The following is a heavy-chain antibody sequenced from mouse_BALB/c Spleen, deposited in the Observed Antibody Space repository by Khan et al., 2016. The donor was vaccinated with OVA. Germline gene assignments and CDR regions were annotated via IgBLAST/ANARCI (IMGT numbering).Heavy chain of an antibody. CDR3: ARGYFGNYEFVY. CDR1: GYTFTSYW. J-gene: IGHJ3*01. D-gene: IGHD2-1*01. V-gene: IGHV1S132*01. Sequence: QVQLQQSGAELVKPGASVKLSCKTSGYTFTSYWIQWVKQRPGQGLGWIGQIFPGTGTTYYNENFKGKATLTVDTSYSTAYMQLSSLTSEYSAVYFCARGYFGNYEFVYWGQGTLVTVSP. CDR2: IFPGTGTT.